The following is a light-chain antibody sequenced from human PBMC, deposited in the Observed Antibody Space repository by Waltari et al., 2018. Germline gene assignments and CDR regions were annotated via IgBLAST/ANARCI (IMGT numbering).Light chain of an antibody. Sequence: QLVLTQSPSASASLGASVKLTCTLRSGHSSYTIARHQHQPGKGPRYLMKVNSDGSHSKGDGIPDRFSGSSSGAERYLTISSLQSEDEADYHCQTWGTDIHVVFGGGTKLTVL. V-gene: IGLV4-69*01. CDR2: VNSDGSH. CDR3: QTWGTDIHVV. CDR1: SGHSSYT. J-gene: IGLJ2*01.